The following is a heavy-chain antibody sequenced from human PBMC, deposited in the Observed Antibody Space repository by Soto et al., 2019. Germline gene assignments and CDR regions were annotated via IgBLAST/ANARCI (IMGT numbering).Heavy chain of an antibody. CDR1: GLTFSSYS. V-gene: IGHV3-21*01. CDR2: ISSRSDI. CDR3: AREYTAWPLAYGLDV. J-gene: IGHJ6*02. Sequence: GGSLRLSCAGSGLTFSSYSINWVRQAPGKGLEWVSSISSRSDIYYADSVKGRFTISRDNAKNSVSLQMNSLRAEDTAVYYCAREYTAWPLAYGLDVWGQGTTVTVSS. D-gene: IGHD2-2*02.